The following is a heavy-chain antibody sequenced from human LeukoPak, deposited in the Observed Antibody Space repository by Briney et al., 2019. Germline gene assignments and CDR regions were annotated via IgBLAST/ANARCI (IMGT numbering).Heavy chain of an antibody. CDR1: GYTFTGYY. CDR2: SNPNSGGT. CDR3: ARDSSLAVPSLGY. V-gene: IGHV1-2*02. D-gene: IGHD2-2*01. Sequence: ASVKVSCKASGYTFTGYYLHWVRQAPGQGLEWMGWSNPNSGGTNYAQRFQGRVTMTRDTSISTAYMELSSLRSDDTAVYYCARDSSLAVPSLGYWGQGTLVTVSS. J-gene: IGHJ4*02.